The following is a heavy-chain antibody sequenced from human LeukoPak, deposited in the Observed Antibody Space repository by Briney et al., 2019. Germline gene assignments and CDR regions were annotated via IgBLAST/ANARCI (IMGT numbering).Heavy chain of an antibody. V-gene: IGHV3-30-3*01. Sequence: GGSLRLSCAASGFTFSSYAMHWVRQAPGKGLEWVAVISYDGSNKYYADSVKGRFTISRDNSKNTLYLQMNSLRDEDTAVYYCAKANSGYYFDYWGQGTLVTVSS. CDR3: AKANSGYYFDY. CDR2: ISYDGSNK. D-gene: IGHD5-12*01. J-gene: IGHJ4*02. CDR1: GFTFSSYA.